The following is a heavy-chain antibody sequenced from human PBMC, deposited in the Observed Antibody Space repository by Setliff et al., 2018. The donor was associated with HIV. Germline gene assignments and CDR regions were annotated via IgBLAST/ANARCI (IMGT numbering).Heavy chain of an antibody. D-gene: IGHD6-19*01. J-gene: IGHJ5*01. CDR2: IYYSGST. Sequence: SETLSLTCSVSGGSISSSNNYWGWIRQPPGKGLEWIGSIYYSGSTYYNPSLKSRVTISVDTSKKQFSLKLSSVTAADTAAYYCARLNLEQWVQRIDSWGQGIQVTVS. V-gene: IGHV4-39*01. CDR1: GGSISSSNNY. CDR3: ARLNLEQWVQRIDS.